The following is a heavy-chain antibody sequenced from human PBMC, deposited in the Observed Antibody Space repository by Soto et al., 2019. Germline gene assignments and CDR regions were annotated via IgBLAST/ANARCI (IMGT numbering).Heavy chain of an antibody. Sequence: EVQLVVSGGGLVQPGGSLRLSCAASGFTLSIYSMNWVRQAPGKGLEWVSYISSSSSTIYYADSVKGRFTISRDNAMNSLYLQMNSLRAEDTAVYYCATYVAPNTSDAYWGQGTLVTVSS. CDR2: ISSSSSTI. CDR3: ATYVAPNTSDAY. V-gene: IGHV3-48*01. CDR1: GFTLSIYS. J-gene: IGHJ4*02. D-gene: IGHD3-16*01.